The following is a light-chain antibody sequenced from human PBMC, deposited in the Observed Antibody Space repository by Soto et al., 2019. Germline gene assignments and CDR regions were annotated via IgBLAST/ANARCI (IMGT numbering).Light chain of an antibody. CDR3: QQSYNTQPT. V-gene: IGKV1-39*01. Sequence: DIQLTQSTTPQSDSARDGVTITSRASQSISTYLNWYQQKPGKAPNLLIYAASSLHSGVPSRFRGSGSGTDFTLSISDLQPEDFATYYCQQSYNTQPTFGGGTKVDIK. CDR2: AAS. J-gene: IGKJ4*01. CDR1: QSISTY.